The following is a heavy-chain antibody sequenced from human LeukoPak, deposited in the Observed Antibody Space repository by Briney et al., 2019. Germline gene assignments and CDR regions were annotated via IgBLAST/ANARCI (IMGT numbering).Heavy chain of an antibody. CDR2: ISGNSGDI. V-gene: IGHV3-11*05. CDR1: GFTFSDYY. Sequence: GGSLRLTCTVSGFTFSDYYMTWVRQAPGKGLEWLSYISGNSGDINYLDSVRGRFTISRDNAKNSLYLQMNSLRVEDTAVYYCTRDPRRLDYLGQGTLVTVSS. CDR3: TRDPRRLDY. J-gene: IGHJ4*02.